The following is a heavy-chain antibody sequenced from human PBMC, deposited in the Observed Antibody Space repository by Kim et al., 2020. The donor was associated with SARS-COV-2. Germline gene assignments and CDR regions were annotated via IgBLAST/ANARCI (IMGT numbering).Heavy chain of an antibody. CDR3: AKNLERYTDLGS. J-gene: IGHJ5*02. CDR1: GFTFSSHV. Sequence: GGSLRLSCAASGFTFSSHVMHWVRQAPGKGLEWVALISYEGSTQKYTDSVKGRFTVSRDNSKNTLFLQMNSLRPEDTAVYYCAKNLERYTDLGSWGQGTLVTVSS. CDR2: ISYEGSTQ. D-gene: IGHD3-3*01. V-gene: IGHV3-30*18.